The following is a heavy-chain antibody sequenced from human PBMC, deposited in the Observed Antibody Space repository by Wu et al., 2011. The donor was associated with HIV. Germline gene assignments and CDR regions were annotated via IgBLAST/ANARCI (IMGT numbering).Heavy chain of an antibody. D-gene: IGHD1-26*01. J-gene: IGHJ6*02. CDR1: GYTFSTSG. CDR2: ISTYSGNT. V-gene: IGHV1-18*01. Sequence: QVQLVQSGAEVKKPGASVKVSCKASGYTFSTSGVSWVRQAPGQGLEWMGWISTYSGNTKYAQRLQGRVTMTTDTPANTAYMELRSLRSDDTAVYYCARDESGSSSFYGMDVWGRGTTVTVSS. CDR3: ARDESGSSSFYGMDV.